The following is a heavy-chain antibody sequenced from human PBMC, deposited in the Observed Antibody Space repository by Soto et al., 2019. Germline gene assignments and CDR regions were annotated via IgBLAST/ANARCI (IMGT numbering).Heavy chain of an antibody. V-gene: IGHV1-69*13. CDR3: ARVMDNWNYIDY. J-gene: IGHJ4*02. Sequence: SVKVSCKASGGTFSSYAISWVRQAPGQGLEWMGGIIPIFGTANYAQKFQGRVTITADESTSTAYMELSSLRSEDTAVYYCARVMDNWNYIDYWGQGTLVTVAS. D-gene: IGHD1-1*01. CDR2: IIPIFGTA. CDR1: GGTFSSYA.